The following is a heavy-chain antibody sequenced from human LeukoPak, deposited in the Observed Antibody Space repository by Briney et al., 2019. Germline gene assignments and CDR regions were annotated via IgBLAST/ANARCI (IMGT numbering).Heavy chain of an antibody. CDR2: IYYSGST. CDR3: ARDDDYGDSLFDY. CDR1: GGSISSSSYY. V-gene: IGHV4-39*07. Sequence: PSETLSLTCTVSGGSISSSSYYWGWIRQPPGKGLEWIGSIYYSGSTYYNPSLKSRVTISVDTSKNQFSLKLSSVTAADTAVYYCARDDDYGDSLFDYWGQGTLVTVSS. J-gene: IGHJ4*02. D-gene: IGHD4-17*01.